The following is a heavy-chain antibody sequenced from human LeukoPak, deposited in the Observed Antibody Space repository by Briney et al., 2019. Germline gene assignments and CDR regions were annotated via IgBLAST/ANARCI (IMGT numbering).Heavy chain of an antibody. CDR3: ARVRYSDSSVLTRKRSYYFDY. J-gene: IGHJ4*02. CDR1: GGSISSYY. D-gene: IGHD3-22*01. Sequence: PSETLSLTCTVSGGSISSYYWSWIRQPAGKGLESIGHISTSGSTNYDPSLKSRVTMSVDTSKNQFSLKLSSVTAADTAVYYCARVRYSDSSVLTRKRSYYFDYWGQGTLVTVSS. CDR2: ISTSGST. V-gene: IGHV4-4*07.